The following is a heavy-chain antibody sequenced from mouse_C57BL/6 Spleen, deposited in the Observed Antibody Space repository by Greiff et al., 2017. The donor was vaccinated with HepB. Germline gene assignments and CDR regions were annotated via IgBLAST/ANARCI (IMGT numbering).Heavy chain of an antibody. CDR1: GYSFTGYF. CDR2: INPYNGDT. J-gene: IGHJ1*03. D-gene: IGHD1-1*01. Sequence: EVQLQQSGPELVKPGDSVKISCKASGYSFTGYFMNWVMQSHGKSLEWIGRINPYNGDTFYNQKFKGKATLTVDKSSSTAHMELRSLTSEDSAVYYCARVVATLYWYFDVWGTGTTVTVSS. CDR3: ARVVATLYWYFDV. V-gene: IGHV1-20*01.